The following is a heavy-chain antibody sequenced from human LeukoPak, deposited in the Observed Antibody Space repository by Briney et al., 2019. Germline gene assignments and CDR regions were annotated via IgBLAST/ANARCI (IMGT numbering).Heavy chain of an antibody. J-gene: IGHJ4*02. V-gene: IGHV3-74*01. CDR2: ISSDGSST. Sequence: QPGGSLRLSCAASGFTFSNYWMQWVRQAPGKGLVWVSRISSDGSSTTYADSVKGRFTISRDNAKNTLYLQMNSLRAEDTAVYYCARSQRKYYFDYWGQGTLITVSS. CDR1: GFTFSNYW. D-gene: IGHD6-25*01. CDR3: ARSQRKYYFDY.